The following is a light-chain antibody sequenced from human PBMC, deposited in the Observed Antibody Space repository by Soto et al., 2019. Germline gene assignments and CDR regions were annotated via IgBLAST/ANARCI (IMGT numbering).Light chain of an antibody. CDR3: SSYTSSISYV. CDR2: EVN. Sequence: QSALTQPASVSGSPGQSITISCSGTTSDVGGYDVVSWYQQHPGKAPKLMIFEVNQRPSGVSDRFSGSKSGNTASLTISGLQAGDEADYYCSSYTSSISYVFGTGTKLTVL. J-gene: IGLJ1*01. V-gene: IGLV2-14*02. CDR1: TSDVGGYDV.